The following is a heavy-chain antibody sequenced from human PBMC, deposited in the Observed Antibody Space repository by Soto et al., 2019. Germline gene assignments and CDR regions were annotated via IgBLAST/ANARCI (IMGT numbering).Heavy chain of an antibody. CDR2: IIPIFGTA. D-gene: IGHD3-9*01. J-gene: IGHJ4*02. V-gene: IGHV1-69*13. CDR1: GGTFSSYA. Sequence: SVKVSCKASGGTFSSYAISWVRQAPGQGLEWMGGIIPIFGTANYAQKFQGRVTITADESTSTAYMELSSLRSEDTALYYCTIDPSTGHGDHWGQGTLVTVSS. CDR3: TIDPSTGHGDH.